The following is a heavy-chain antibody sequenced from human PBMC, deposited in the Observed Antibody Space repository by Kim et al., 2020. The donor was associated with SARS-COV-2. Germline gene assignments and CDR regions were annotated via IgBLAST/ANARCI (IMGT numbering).Heavy chain of an antibody. CDR2: INPKSGDT. CDR1: GYTFTGYY. CDR3: ARDANYFDSRDYFDS. D-gene: IGHD3-22*01. Sequence: ASVKVSCKASGYTFTGYYIHWVRQAPGQGLEWMGWINPKSGDTNYAQNFQGRVTMTRDTSIKTAYMEVTRLTSDDTAVYYCARDANYFDSRDYFDSWGQGTLVTVS. V-gene: IGHV1-2*02. J-gene: IGHJ4*02.